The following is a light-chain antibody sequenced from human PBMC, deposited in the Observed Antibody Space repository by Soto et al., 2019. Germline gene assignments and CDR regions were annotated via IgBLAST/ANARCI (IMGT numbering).Light chain of an antibody. CDR3: SAYTNGGTLV. Sequence: QSALPQPASVYGAPGQSITISCTGTSDDVGGYNYVSWYQQYPGKAPKRMIYEVSYRPSGVYNRVSCSRFGHKVSLSNSGLQAEDEADYYCSAYTNGGTLVLGGGTKL. V-gene: IGLV2-14*01. CDR1: SDDVGGYNY. J-gene: IGLJ3*02. CDR2: EVS.